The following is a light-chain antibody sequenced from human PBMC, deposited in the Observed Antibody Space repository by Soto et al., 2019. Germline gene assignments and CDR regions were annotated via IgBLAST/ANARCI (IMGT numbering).Light chain of an antibody. CDR1: QSVSNN. CDR2: RAS. Sequence: EIVMTQSPATLSVSPGERVTLSCRASQSVSNNLAWYLQKPGQAPRLLVYRASIRAANIPARFTGSGSGTEFTLTISSLQSEDFAVYYCQQYDNWPPWTFGQGTKVEI. CDR3: QQYDNWPPWT. V-gene: IGKV3-15*01. J-gene: IGKJ1*01.